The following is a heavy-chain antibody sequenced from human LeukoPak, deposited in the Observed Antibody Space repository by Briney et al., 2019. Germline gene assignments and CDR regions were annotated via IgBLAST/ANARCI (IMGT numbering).Heavy chain of an antibody. CDR2: IYYTGST. D-gene: IGHD6-13*01. J-gene: IGHJ4*02. V-gene: IGHV4-59*12. Sequence: SGTLSLTCTVSGGSISNYYWSWIRQPPGKGLEWIGYIYYTGSTNYNPSLKSRVTISVDKSKNQFSLKLSSVTAADTAVYYCARERQLVFDYWGQGTLVTVSS. CDR3: ARERQLVFDY. CDR1: GGSISNYY.